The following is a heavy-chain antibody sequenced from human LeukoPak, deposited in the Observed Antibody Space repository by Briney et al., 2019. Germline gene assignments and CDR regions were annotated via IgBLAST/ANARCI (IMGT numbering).Heavy chain of an antibody. V-gene: IGHV4-34*01. CDR3: ARQISRSGRFNFYFDY. D-gene: IGHD3-10*01. J-gene: IGHJ4*02. Sequence: PSETLSLTCAVYGGSFSGYYGSWIRQPPGKGLEWIGEINHSGSTNYNPSLKSRVSISVDTAQNNFSLTLSAMIAAGTPVYYCARQISRSGRFNFYFDYWGQGTLVTVAS. CDR2: INHSGST. CDR1: GGSFSGYY.